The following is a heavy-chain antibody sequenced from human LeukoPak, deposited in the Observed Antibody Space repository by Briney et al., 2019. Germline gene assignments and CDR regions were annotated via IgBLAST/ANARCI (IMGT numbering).Heavy chain of an antibody. CDR3: ARLSSVWQIVARGAIDY. D-gene: IGHD3-10*01. CDR1: GGSFSGYY. CDR2: INHSGST. V-gene: IGHV4-34*01. Sequence: SETLSLTCAVYGGSFSGYYWSWIRQPPGKGLEWIGEINHSGSTNYNPSLKSRVTISVDTSKNQFSLKLSSVTAADTALYYCARLSSVWQIVARGAIDYWGRGTLVTVSS. J-gene: IGHJ4*02.